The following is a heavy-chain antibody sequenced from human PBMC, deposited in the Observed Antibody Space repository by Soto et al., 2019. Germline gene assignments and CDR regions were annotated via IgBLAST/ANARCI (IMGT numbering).Heavy chain of an antibody. Sequence: QVHLVESGGGVAQPGRSLRLSCAASGFTFSSYGMHWVRQAPGKGLEWVAIISYDGNLKYYADSVKGRFTISRDNSKSALYLQMNSLRPEDTAVYYCAKDFKVSGSYYGSLNYYYGMDVWGQGTTVIVSS. D-gene: IGHD3-10*01. CDR1: GFTFSSYG. J-gene: IGHJ6*02. CDR2: ISYDGNLK. V-gene: IGHV3-30*18. CDR3: AKDFKVSGSYYGSLNYYYGMDV.